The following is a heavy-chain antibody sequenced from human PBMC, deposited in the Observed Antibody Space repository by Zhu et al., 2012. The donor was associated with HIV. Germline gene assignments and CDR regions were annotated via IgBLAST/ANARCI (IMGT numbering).Heavy chain of an antibody. Sequence: QVQLQESGPGLVKTSETLSLTCAVSGYFINNGYYWGWIRQPPGKGLEWIGTIYHTGSTDYNPSFKSRVTISFDPSKNHFSLKLTSVTAADTARYFCVRAPIIAVKVGISAMVVNWTSWGQGSPGPPSP. V-gene: IGHV4-38-2*01. CDR3: VRAPIIAVKVGISAMVVNWTS. CDR2: IYHTGST. J-gene: IGHJ1*01. CDR1: GYFINNGYY. D-gene: IGHD2-21*01.